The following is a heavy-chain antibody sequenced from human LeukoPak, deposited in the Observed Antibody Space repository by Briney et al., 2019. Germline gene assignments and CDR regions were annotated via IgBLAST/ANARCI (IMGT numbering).Heavy chain of an antibody. V-gene: IGHV3-30*07. Sequence: GGSLRLSCVASGFTFSDYAMHWVRQAPGKGLEWLAVMSYDGSNKYYADSVKGRFTISRDNGKNTLFLQMNSLRAEDAAVYYCVRGNDYGGPHYWGQGTLVTVSS. J-gene: IGHJ4*02. CDR1: GFTFSDYA. CDR3: VRGNDYGGPHY. D-gene: IGHD4-23*01. CDR2: MSYDGSNK.